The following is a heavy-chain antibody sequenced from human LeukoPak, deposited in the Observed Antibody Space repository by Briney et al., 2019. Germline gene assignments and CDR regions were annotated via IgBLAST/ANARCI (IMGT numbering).Heavy chain of an antibody. CDR3: ARVGYSYGINYYYMDV. V-gene: IGHV4-39*07. Sequence: SETLSLTCTVSGGSISSSSYYWGRIRQPPGKGLEWIGSIYYSGSTYYNPSLKSRVTISVDTSKNQFSLKLSSVTAADTAVYYCARVGYSYGINYYYMDVWGKGTTVTVSS. CDR1: GGSISSSSYY. CDR2: IYYSGST. D-gene: IGHD5-18*01. J-gene: IGHJ6*03.